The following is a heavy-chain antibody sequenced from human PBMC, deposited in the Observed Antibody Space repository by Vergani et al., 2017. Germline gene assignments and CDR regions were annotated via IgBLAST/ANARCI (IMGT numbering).Heavy chain of an antibody. Sequence: EVQLVESGGVVVQPGGSLRLSCAASGFTFDDYTMHWVRQAPGKGLEWVSLISWDGGSTYYADSVKGRLTISRDNSKNSLYLQMNSLRTEDTALYYCAKDMERYCGGDCYGPFDYWGQGTLVTVSS. J-gene: IGHJ4*02. CDR2: ISWDGGST. V-gene: IGHV3-43*01. CDR1: GFTFDDYT. CDR3: AKDMERYCGGDCYGPFDY. D-gene: IGHD2-21*02.